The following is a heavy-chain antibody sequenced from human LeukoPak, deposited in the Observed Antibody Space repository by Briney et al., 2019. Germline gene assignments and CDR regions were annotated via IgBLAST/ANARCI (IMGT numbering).Heavy chain of an antibody. CDR1: GGTFSSYG. CDR2: IIPIFGIA. V-gene: IGHV1-69*04. D-gene: IGHD4-17*01. Sequence: ASVKVCCKASGGTFSSYGISWVRQAPGQGLEWMGRIIPIFGIANYAQKFQGRVTITADKSTSTAYMELSSLRSEDTAVYYCVSDYGDYDWFEPWGQGTLVTASS. CDR3: VSDYGDYDWFEP. J-gene: IGHJ5*02.